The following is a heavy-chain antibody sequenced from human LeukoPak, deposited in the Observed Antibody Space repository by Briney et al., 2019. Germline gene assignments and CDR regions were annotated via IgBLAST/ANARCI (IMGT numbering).Heavy chain of an antibody. CDR1: GGSISSGGYY. CDR2: IYYSGST. J-gene: IGHJ3*02. Sequence: PSQTLSLTCTVSGGSISSGGYYWSWIRQHPGKGLEWIGYIYYSGSTYYNPSLKRRVTISVDTSKNQFSLKLSSVTAADTAVYYCAKDDTVLMAFDIWGQGTMVTVSS. CDR3: AKDDTVLMAFDI. V-gene: IGHV4-31*03. D-gene: IGHD4-23*01.